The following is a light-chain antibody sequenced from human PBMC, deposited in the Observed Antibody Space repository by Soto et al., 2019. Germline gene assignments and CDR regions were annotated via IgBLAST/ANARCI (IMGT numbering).Light chain of an antibody. Sequence: VVMTQSPATLSVSPGDKATLSCRASHIVSNNLAWYQQKPGQAPRLLIYFASTRATGVPARFSGSASGTEFTLTISSPDSEDFAVYYCQHYNNGPLTFGGGTKVE. V-gene: IGKV3-15*01. CDR3: QHYNNGPLT. CDR2: FAS. CDR1: HIVSNN. J-gene: IGKJ4*01.